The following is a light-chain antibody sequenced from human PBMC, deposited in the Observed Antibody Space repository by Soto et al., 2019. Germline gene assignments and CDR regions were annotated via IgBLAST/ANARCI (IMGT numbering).Light chain of an antibody. J-gene: IGKJ1*01. V-gene: IGKV3-15*01. CDR3: QHYVTSLTT. Sequence: EIVMTHSPATLAVSPCERATLSSRASQSVSSNLAWYQQKPGQAPRLLTYGASTRATGIPARFIGSGSGTDFTLTISRLEPEDFAVYYCQHYVTSLTTFGQGTKVDIK. CDR1: QSVSSN. CDR2: GAS.